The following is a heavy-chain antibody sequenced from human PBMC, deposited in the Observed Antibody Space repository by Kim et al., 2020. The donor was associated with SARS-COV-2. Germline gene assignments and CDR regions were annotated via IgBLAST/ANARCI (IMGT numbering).Heavy chain of an antibody. Sequence: GGSLRLSCTTSGFIFTTYWMIWVRQAPGKGLEWVASIKQDGSERQYVDSVRGRFTISRDNAKNSVYLHMSSLAVEDTAMYYCVRSNAMDFWGQGTTVTVS. CDR3: VRSNAMDF. CDR2: IKQDGSER. CDR1: GFIFTTYW. V-gene: IGHV3-7*03. J-gene: IGHJ6*02.